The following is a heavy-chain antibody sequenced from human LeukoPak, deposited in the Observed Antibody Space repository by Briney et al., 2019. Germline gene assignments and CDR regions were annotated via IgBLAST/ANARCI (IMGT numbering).Heavy chain of an antibody. CDR1: GVSVSSSYYF. CDR2: IYSTGLT. V-gene: IGHV4-39*07. CDR3: ASGSAGFDT. D-gene: IGHD6-13*01. Sequence: PSETLSLTCTVSGVSVSSSYYFWAWIRQPPGKGLEWIGSIYSTGLTYYSPSLKSRVSISLETSKNQFSLKLKSVTAADTAVHFCASGSAGFDTWGQGTLVTVSS. J-gene: IGHJ5*02.